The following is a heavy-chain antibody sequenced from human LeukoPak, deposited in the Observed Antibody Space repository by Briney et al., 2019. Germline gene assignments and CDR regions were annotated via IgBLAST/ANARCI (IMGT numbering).Heavy chain of an antibody. CDR1: GGSISSYY. J-gene: IGHJ3*02. Sequence: SETLSLTCSVSGGSISSYYWSWIRQPPGKGLEWIGYIHYSGSTNYNPSLKSRVTISLDTSRNQFSLKLNSVTAADTAVYYRAKSNGYGLVDIWGQGTMVTVSS. D-gene: IGHD3-10*01. V-gene: IGHV4-59*12. CDR3: AKSNGYGLVDI. CDR2: IHYSGST.